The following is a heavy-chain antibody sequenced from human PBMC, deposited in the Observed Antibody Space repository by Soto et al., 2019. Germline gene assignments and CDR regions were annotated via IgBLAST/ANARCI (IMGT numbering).Heavy chain of an antibody. J-gene: IGHJ3*02. V-gene: IGHV4-59*01. CDR3: ARDRGGRLLRVFDI. CDR2: IYYSGST. D-gene: IGHD3-22*01. CDR1: GGSISSYY. Sequence: PSETLSLTCTVSGGSISSYYWSWIRQPPGKGLEWIGYIYYSGSTNYNPSLKSRVTISVDTSKNQFSLKLSSVTAADTAVYYCARDRGGRLLRVFDIWGQGTMVTVSS.